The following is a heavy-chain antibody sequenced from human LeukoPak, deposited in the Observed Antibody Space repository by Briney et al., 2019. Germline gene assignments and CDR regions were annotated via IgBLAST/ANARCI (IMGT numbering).Heavy chain of an antibody. CDR2: IWYDGSNK. V-gene: IGHV3-33*01. CDR1: GFTFSGFG. J-gene: IGHJ4*02. Sequence: PGGSLRLSCAASGFTFSGFGMHWVRQAPGKGLEWVAVIWYDGSNKYYADSVKGRFTISRDNSKNTLYLQMNSLRAEDTAVYFCARDRMATSVTTRDYWGQGTLVTVSS. CDR3: ARDRMATSVTTRDY. D-gene: IGHD4-11*01.